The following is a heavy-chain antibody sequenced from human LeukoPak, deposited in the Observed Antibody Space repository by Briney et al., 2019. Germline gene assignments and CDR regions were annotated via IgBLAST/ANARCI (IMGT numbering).Heavy chain of an antibody. D-gene: IGHD3-16*01. CDR2: FSSGGDT. CDR3: ARVALYALDV. Sequence: GGSLRLSCAASGFIVGNFYMAWVRQAPGKGLEWVSVFSSGGDTYYAESVKGRFTIYRDNSKNTLYLQISSLRAEDTAVYYCARVALYALDVWGQGTVVTVSS. J-gene: IGHJ3*01. CDR1: GFIVGNFY. V-gene: IGHV3-53*01.